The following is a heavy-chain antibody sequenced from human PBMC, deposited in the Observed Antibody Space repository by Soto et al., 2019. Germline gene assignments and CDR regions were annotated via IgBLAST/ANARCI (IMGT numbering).Heavy chain of an antibody. J-gene: IGHJ5*02. Sequence: QVQLQQWGAGLLKPSETLSLTCAVYGGSFSGYYWSWIRQPPGKGLEWIGEINHSGSTNYNPSLKSRVTISVDTSKNQFSLKLSPVTAADTAVYYCARGVMQQLVRLSWFDPWGQGTLVTVSS. CDR3: ARGVMQQLVRLSWFDP. CDR2: INHSGST. D-gene: IGHD6-13*01. CDR1: GGSFSGYY. V-gene: IGHV4-34*01.